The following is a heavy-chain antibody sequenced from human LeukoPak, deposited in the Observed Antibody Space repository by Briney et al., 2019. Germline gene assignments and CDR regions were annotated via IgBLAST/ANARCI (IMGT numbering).Heavy chain of an antibody. J-gene: IGHJ4*02. CDR3: ARSQQLAIDY. V-gene: IGHV1-46*01. D-gene: IGHD6-13*01. CDR1: GYTFTSYY. CDR2: INPSGGST. Sequence: GASVKVSCKASGYTFTSYYMHWVRQAPGQGLEWMGIINPSGGSTSYAQKFQGRVTTTRDMSTSTVYMELSSLRSEDTAVYYCARSQQLAIDYWGQGTLVTVSS.